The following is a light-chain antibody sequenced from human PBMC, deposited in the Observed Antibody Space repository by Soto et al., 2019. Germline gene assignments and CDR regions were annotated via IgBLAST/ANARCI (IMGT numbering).Light chain of an antibody. CDR1: QSISSW. V-gene: IGKV1-5*01. J-gene: IGKJ1*01. CDR2: DAS. Sequence: DIHMTQAPSTLSASVGDRVTITCRASQSISSWLAWYQQKPGKAPKLLIYDASSLESGVPSRFSGSGSETEFTLTISGLQPGDSATYYCQQYNSYSPTFGQGTKVDIK. CDR3: QQYNSYSPT.